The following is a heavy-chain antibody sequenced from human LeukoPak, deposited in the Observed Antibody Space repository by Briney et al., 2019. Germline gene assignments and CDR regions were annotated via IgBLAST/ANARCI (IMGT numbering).Heavy chain of an antibody. D-gene: IGHD3-10*01. CDR1: GFTFSTYA. CDR3: ARVQSTVRGIQGPFDL. Sequence: GGSLRLSCAASGFTFSTYAMHWVRQAPGKGLQYVSAIKNNGGGTYYASSVQGRFTVSRDNSKSTLYLQMDSLRPDDMAIYYCARVQSTVRGIQGPFDLWGQGTLVTVS. CDR2: IKNNGGGT. V-gene: IGHV3-64*01. J-gene: IGHJ4*02.